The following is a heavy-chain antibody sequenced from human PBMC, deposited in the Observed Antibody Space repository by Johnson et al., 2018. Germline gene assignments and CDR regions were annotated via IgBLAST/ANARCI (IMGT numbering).Heavy chain of an antibody. D-gene: IGHD3-22*01. CDR3: ARVLGRDSSAREAFDI. V-gene: IGHV3-33*01. J-gene: IGHJ3*02. CDR2: IWYDGSNK. CDR1: GFTFSSYG. Sequence: QVQLVESGGGVVQPGRSLRLSCAASGFTFSSYGIHWVRQAPGKGLEWVAVIWYDGSNKYYADSVKGRFTISRDNSKNTLYLQLNRLRAEDTAVYYSARVLGRDSSAREAFDIWGQGTMVTVSS.